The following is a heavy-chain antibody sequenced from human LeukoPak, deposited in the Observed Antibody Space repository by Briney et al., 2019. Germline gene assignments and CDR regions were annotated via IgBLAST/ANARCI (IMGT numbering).Heavy chain of an antibody. Sequence: GGSLRLSCAASGFTFSSYEMNWVRQAPGKGLEWVSSISSSSSYIYYADSVKGRLTISRDNAKNSLYLQMNSLRAEDTAVYYCARGTAAGIGAFDIWGQGTMVTVSS. J-gene: IGHJ3*02. CDR2: ISSSSSYI. D-gene: IGHD6-13*01. CDR1: GFTFSSYE. V-gene: IGHV3-21*01. CDR3: ARGTAAGIGAFDI.